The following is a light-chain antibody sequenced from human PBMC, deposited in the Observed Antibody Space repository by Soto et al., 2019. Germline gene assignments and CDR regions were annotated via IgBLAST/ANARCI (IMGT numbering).Light chain of an antibody. CDR2: DGS. CDR3: QHYSFDSQT. V-gene: IGKV1-5*01. J-gene: IGKJ1*01. Sequence: DIQMTQSPATVSASVGDRVTITCRASHHINSWLAWYQQRPGSAPMLLIYDGSTLQSGVPSRFSGSQSGTEFTLTISTLQPGDFATYYCQHYSFDSQTFGQGTKVEVK. CDR1: HHINSW.